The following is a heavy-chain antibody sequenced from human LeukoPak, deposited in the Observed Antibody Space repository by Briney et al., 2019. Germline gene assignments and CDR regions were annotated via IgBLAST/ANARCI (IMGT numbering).Heavy chain of an antibody. Sequence: ASVKVSCKASGYTFTSYDINWVRQATGQGLEWMGWMNPNSGNTGYAQKFQGRVTITRNTSISTAYMELSSLRSEDTAVYYCAREARECSSTSCYPYYYYMDAWGKGTTVTVSS. CDR2: MNPNSGNT. V-gene: IGHV1-8*03. J-gene: IGHJ6*03. CDR3: AREARECSSTSCYPYYYYMDA. D-gene: IGHD2-2*01. CDR1: GYTFTSYD.